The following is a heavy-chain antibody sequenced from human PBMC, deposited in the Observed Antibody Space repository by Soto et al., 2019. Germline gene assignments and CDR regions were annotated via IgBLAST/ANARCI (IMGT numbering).Heavy chain of an antibody. D-gene: IGHD2-21*02. J-gene: IGHJ5*02. CDR3: ARGVTSLSHNWFDP. Sequence: SETLSLTCTVSGGSISSYYWSWIRQPPGKGLEWIGYIYYSGSTNYNPSLKSRVTISVDTSKNQFSLKLSSVTAVDTAVYYCARGVTSLSHNWFDPWGQGTLVTVSS. CDR1: GGSISSYY. CDR2: IYYSGST. V-gene: IGHV4-59*01.